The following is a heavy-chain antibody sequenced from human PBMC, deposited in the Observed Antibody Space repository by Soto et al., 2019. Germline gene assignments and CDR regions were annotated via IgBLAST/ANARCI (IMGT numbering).Heavy chain of an antibody. J-gene: IGHJ6*02. V-gene: IGHV1-18*01. Sequence: ASVKVSCKASGYTFTSYGISWVRQAPGQGLEWMGWISAYNGNTNYAQKLQGRVTMTTDTSTSTAYMELRSLRSDDTAVYYCARDAESSGNYYYYYGMDVWGQGTTVTVSS. CDR1: GYTFTSYG. CDR3: ARDAESSGNYYYYYGMDV. CDR2: ISAYNGNT. D-gene: IGHD3-22*01.